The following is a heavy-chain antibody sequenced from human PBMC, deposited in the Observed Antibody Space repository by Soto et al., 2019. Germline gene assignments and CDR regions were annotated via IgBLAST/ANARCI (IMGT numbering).Heavy chain of an antibody. CDR2: INPNSGGT. D-gene: IGHD3-22*01. CDR1: GYTFTGYY. Sequence: QVQLVQSGAEVKKPGASVKVSCKASGYTFTGYYMHWVRQAPGQGIEWMGWINPNSGGTNYAQKFQGWVTMTRDTSISIAYMELTRLRSDDTAVYYCARETANYYDSSGYPTFDYWGQGTLVTVSS. V-gene: IGHV1-2*04. J-gene: IGHJ4*02. CDR3: ARETANYYDSSGYPTFDY.